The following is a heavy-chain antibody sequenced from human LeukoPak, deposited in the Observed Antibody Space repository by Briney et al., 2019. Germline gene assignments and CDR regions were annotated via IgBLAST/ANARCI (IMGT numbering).Heavy chain of an antibody. Sequence: SETLSLTCTVTGGSFSTYYWSWIRQPPGKGLEWIGHFYYSGSTTYNPSLKSRVTFSVDTSRNQFSLKLTSVTAAGTALYYCARGQGGNYYLNYFDYWGQGALVTVSS. D-gene: IGHD1-26*01. CDR3: ARGQGGNYYLNYFDY. CDR2: FYYSGST. CDR1: GGSFSTYY. J-gene: IGHJ4*02. V-gene: IGHV4-59*01.